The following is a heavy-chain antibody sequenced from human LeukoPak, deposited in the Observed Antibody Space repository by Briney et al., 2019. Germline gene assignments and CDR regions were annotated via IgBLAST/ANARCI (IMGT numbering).Heavy chain of an antibody. D-gene: IGHD3-22*01. J-gene: IGHJ4*02. Sequence: PSETLSLTCAVYGGSFSGYYWSWIRQPPGKGLEWIGEINHSGSTNYNPSLKSRVTISVGTSKNQFSLKLSSVTAADTAVYYCARGRTHDSSGYYGDFDYWGQGTLVTVSS. CDR2: INHSGST. CDR3: ARGRTHDSSGYYGDFDY. CDR1: GGSFSGYY. V-gene: IGHV4-34*01.